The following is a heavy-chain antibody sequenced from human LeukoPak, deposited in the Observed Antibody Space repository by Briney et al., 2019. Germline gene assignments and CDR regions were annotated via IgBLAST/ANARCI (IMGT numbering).Heavy chain of an antibody. J-gene: IGHJ4*02. CDR3: ARRPRDYGSGSYYNDYFDY. D-gene: IGHD3-10*01. CDR2: ISYDGSNK. CDR1: GFTFSSYA. V-gene: IGHV3-30-3*01. Sequence: PGGALRLSCADSGFTFSSYAMHWVRQAPGKGVEWVAVISYDGSNKYYADSVKGGFTISRENSKKTLYLQMKSLRAEDTAVYYCARRPRDYGSGSYYNDYFDYWGQGTLVTVSS.